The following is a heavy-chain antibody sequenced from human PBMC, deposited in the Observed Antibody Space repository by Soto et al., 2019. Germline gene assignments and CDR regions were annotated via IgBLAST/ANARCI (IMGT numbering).Heavy chain of an antibody. Sequence: PWGSLRLSCAASGFTFSSYEMNWVRQAPGKGLEWVSYISSSGSTIYYADSVKGRFTISRDNAKNSLYLQMNSLRAEDTAVYYCARDQRIQLWLRGNWFDPWGQGTIVTVSS. CDR3: ARDQRIQLWLRGNWFDP. D-gene: IGHD5-18*01. CDR1: GFTFSSYE. CDR2: ISSSGSTI. V-gene: IGHV3-48*03. J-gene: IGHJ5*02.